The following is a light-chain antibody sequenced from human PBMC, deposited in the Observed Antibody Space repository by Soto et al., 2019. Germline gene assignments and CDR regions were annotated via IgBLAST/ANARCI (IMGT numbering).Light chain of an antibody. CDR2: GPS. V-gene: IGKV3-20*01. CDR3: HQVGMSPFT. Sequence: EVVLTQSPGTLSLSPGESATLSCRASQSVRGNYFAWYQQRPGQAPRLLVYGPSVRAAGIPDRFRGSGSRTDFNLTINRVEPEDFAVYYCHQVGMSPFTFGPGTTLDIK. J-gene: IGKJ3*01. CDR1: QSVRGNY.